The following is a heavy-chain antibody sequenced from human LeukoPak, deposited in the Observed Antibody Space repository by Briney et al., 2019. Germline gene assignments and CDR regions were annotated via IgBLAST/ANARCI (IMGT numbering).Heavy chain of an antibody. V-gene: IGHV3-23*01. CDR3: AKGVATIWNHYYYMDV. CDR1: GFTFSSYA. D-gene: IGHD5-12*01. J-gene: IGHJ6*03. CDR2: ISGSGGST. Sequence: GSLRLSCAASGFTFSSYAMSWVRQAPGKGLEWVSAISGSGGSTYYADSVKGRFTISRDNSKNTLYLQMNSLRAEDTAVYYCAKGVATIWNHYYYMDVWGKGTTVTVSS.